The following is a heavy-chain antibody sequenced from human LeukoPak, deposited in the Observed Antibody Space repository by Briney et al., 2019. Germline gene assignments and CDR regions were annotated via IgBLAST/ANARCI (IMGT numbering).Heavy chain of an antibody. D-gene: IGHD3-3*01. V-gene: IGHV3-53*01. CDR1: GFTVSSNY. CDR3: ARGTRFLEWLGDY. J-gene: IGHJ4*02. CDR2: IYSGGST. Sequence: PGGSLRLSCAASGFTVSSNYMSWVRQAPGKGLEWVSVIYSGGSTYYADSVRGRFTISRDNAKNSLYLQMNSLRAEDTAVYYCARGTRFLEWLGDYWGQGTLVTVSS.